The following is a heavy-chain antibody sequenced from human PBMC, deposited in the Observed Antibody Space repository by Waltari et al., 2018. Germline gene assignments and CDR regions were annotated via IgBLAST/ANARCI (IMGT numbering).Heavy chain of an antibody. CDR1: EFTFRAYA. D-gene: IGHD1-26*01. CDR3: ARDSFGHGRQSSYHFGMDV. J-gene: IGHJ6*02. CDR2: VSSGASHT. Sequence: EVQLVESGGDLVKPGGSLRLSCVGCEFTFRAYAMNWVRQGPGKGLEWLSSVSSGASHTDYADSVKGRFTISRDDAKNSVYLEMKRLRVDDTAVYYCARDSFGHGRQSSYHFGMDVWGQGTTVTVSS. V-gene: IGHV3-21*02.